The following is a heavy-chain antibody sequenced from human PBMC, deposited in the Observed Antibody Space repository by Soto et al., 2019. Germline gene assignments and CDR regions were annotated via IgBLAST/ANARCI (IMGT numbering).Heavy chain of an antibody. CDR3: ARDFYDSVGYTWFDS. CDR2: IYNSGTT. J-gene: IGHJ5*01. V-gene: IGHV4-61*08. CDR1: TGSISVGAYY. Sequence: SETLSLTCTVSTGSISVGAYYWSWIRQPPGKGLEWIGYIYNSGTTNYNPSLNGRVTISIDKSKKQFSLKLTSLTSADTAVYYCARDFYDSVGYTWFDSWSQGTLVTVSS. D-gene: IGHD3-22*01.